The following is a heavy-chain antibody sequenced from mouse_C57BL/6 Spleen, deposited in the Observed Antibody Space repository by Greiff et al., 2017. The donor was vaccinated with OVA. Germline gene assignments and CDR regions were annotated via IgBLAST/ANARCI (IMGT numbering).Heavy chain of an antibody. V-gene: IGHV1-64*01. J-gene: IGHJ4*01. CDR2: IHPNSGST. CDR1: GYTFTSYW. Sequence: QVQLQQPGAELVKPGASVKLSCKASGYTFTSYWMHWVKQRPGQGLEWIGMIHPNSGSTNYNEKFKSKATLTVDKSSSTAYMHLSSLTSEDSAVYYCARFYYDYYCAMDYWGQGTSVTVSS. CDR3: ARFYYDYYCAMDY. D-gene: IGHD2-4*01.